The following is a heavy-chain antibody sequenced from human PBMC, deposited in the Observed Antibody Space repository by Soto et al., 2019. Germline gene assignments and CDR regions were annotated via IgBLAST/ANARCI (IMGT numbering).Heavy chain of an antibody. CDR1: GFTFSSYG. D-gene: IGHD4-17*01. J-gene: IGHJ4*02. Sequence: GGSLRLSCAASGFTFSSYGMHWVRQAPGKGLEWVAVIWYDGSNKYYADSVKGRFTISRDNSKNTLYLQMNSLRAEDTAVYYCARDINPRGDLPSLDYWGQGTLVTVSS. CDR3: ARDINPRGDLPSLDY. CDR2: IWYDGSNK. V-gene: IGHV3-33*01.